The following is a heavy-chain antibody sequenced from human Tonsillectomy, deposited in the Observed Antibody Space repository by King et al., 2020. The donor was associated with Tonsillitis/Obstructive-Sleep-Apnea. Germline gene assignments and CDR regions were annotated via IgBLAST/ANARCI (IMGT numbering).Heavy chain of an antibody. J-gene: IGHJ6*03. CDR3: AKTRAVAPGYYMDV. V-gene: IGHV3-9*01. Sequence: VQLVESGGGLVQPGRSLRLSCAASGFTFDDYAMHWVRQAPGKGLEWVSGISWNSGSIGYADSVKGRFTISRDNAKNSLYLQMNSLRAEDTALYYCAKTRAVAPGYYMDVWGKGTTVTVSS. CDR2: ISWNSGSI. CDR1: GFTFDDYA. D-gene: IGHD6-19*01.